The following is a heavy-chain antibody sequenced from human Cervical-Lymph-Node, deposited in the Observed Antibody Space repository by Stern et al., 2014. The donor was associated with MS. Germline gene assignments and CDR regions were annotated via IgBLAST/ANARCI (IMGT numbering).Heavy chain of an antibody. CDR1: EYIFTGYY. CDR3: ARPTVGGREGVAGTGFDY. J-gene: IGHJ4*02. V-gene: IGHV1-2*06. D-gene: IGHD6-19*01. Sequence: VQLVESGAEVKKPGASVNVSCKASEYIFTGYYMHWVRQAPGQGLEWMGRISPSNGGTNYAQKFHGRVAMTRDASISTAYMELSSLRSEDTAVYYCARPTVGGREGVAGTGFDYWGQGTLVTVSS. CDR2: ISPSNGGT.